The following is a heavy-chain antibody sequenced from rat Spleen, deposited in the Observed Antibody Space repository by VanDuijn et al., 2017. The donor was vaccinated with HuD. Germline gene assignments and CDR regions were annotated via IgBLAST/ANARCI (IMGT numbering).Heavy chain of an antibody. V-gene: IGHV5-27*01. Sequence: EVQLVESGGGLVQPGRSLKLSCAASGFTFSNYDMAWVRQAPTKGLEWVASITNTGGSTYYPDSVKGRFTISRDNAKNTLYLQMDSLRSEDTATYYCTTTPYYGGYWGQGVMVTVSS. J-gene: IGHJ2*01. CDR1: GFTFSNYD. CDR2: ITNTGGST. CDR3: TTTPYYGGY. D-gene: IGHD1-11*01.